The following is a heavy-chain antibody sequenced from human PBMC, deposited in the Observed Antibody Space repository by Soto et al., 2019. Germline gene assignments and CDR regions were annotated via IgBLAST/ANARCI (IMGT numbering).Heavy chain of an antibody. CDR3: ARDADILTGSDAFDI. CDR1: GFTFSSYA. Sequence: GGSLRLSCAASGFTFSSYAMSWVRQAPGKGLEWVSYIGTSSSYTNYADSVKGRFTISRDNAKNSLYLQMNSLRAEDTAVYYCARDADILTGSDAFDIWGQGTMVTVSS. V-gene: IGHV3-11*05. J-gene: IGHJ3*02. CDR2: IGTSSSYT. D-gene: IGHD3-9*01.